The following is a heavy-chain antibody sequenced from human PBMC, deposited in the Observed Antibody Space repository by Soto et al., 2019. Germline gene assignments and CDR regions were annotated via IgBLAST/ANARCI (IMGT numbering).Heavy chain of an antibody. CDR2: ISWDGGRT. CDR3: ARDNYEVLTGQKRYFDR. CDR1: GFSFEDYT. V-gene: IGHV3-43*01. Sequence: GSLRLSWAASGFSFEDYTMHWVRHTPGKGPEWISLISWDGGRTLYSDSVKGRFIISRDNSKNSIYLQMNSLTTEDTALYFCARDNYEVLTGQKRYFDRWGQVTLATVSP. J-gene: IGHJ4*02. D-gene: IGHD3-9*01.